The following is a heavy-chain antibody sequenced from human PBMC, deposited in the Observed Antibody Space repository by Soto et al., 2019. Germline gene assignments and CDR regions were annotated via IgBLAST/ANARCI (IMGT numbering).Heavy chain of an antibody. CDR2: ISSSGSSA. CDR3: AKEVYAAATFFPCES. V-gene: IGHV3-23*04. CDR1: GFTFNDYA. D-gene: IGHD3-16*01. J-gene: IGHJ4*02. Sequence: EVHLVQSGGGLVQPGESLSLSCVASGFTFNDYAMHWVRQTPGKGLEWVAAISSSGSSAYYADSVKGRFTISRDKSTKTLPHHKHTLRGADTTAYFCAKEVYAAATFFPCESWGQGTLVAVSP.